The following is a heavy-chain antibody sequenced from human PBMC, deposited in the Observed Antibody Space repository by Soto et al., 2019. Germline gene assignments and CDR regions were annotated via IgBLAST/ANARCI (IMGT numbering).Heavy chain of an antibody. V-gene: IGHV1-69*06. D-gene: IGHD5-18*01. J-gene: IGHJ6*02. Sequence: ASVKVSCKASGGTFSSYAISWVRQAPGQGLEWMGGIIPIFGTANYAQKFQGRVTMSVDTSKNQFSLKLSSVTAADTAVYYCARGLLNPYYYGMDVWGQGTTVTVSS. CDR3: ARGLLNPYYYGMDV. CDR1: GGTFSSYA. CDR2: IIPIFGTA.